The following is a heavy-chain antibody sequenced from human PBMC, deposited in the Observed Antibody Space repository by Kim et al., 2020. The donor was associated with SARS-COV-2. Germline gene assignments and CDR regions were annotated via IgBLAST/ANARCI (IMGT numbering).Heavy chain of an antibody. CDR2: IYYSGST. CDR3: ARQGPGDDILTGYFLTYNWFDP. CDR1: GGSISSSSYY. D-gene: IGHD3-9*01. Sequence: SETLSLTCTVSGGSISSSSYYWGWIRQPPGKGLEWIGSIYYSGSTYYNPSLKSRVTISVDTSKNQFSLKLSSVTAADTAVYYCARQGPGDDILTGYFLTYNWFDPWGQGTLVTVSS. V-gene: IGHV4-39*01. J-gene: IGHJ5*02.